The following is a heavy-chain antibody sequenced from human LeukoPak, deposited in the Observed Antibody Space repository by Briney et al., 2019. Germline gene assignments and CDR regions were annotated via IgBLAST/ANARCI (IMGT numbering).Heavy chain of an antibody. CDR1: GYTFTGYY. V-gene: IGHV1-2*02. CDR2: INPNSGGT. D-gene: IGHD2-2*01. J-gene: IGHJ3*02. Sequence: ASVKVSCKASGYTFTGYYMRWVRQAPGQGLEWMGWINPNSGGTNYAQKFQGRVTMTRDTSIRTAYMELSGLRPDDTAVYYCARTYCGITSCGVYGAFDIWGQGTMVTVSS. CDR3: ARTYCGITSCGVYGAFDI.